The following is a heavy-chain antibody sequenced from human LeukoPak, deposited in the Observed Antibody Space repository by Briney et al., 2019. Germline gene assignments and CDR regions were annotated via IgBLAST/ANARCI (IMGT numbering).Heavy chain of an antibody. CDR1: GYTFTGYY. CDR3: ARVGYYDSSGYVARKRSLYFQH. CDR2: INPNSGGT. J-gene: IGHJ1*01. V-gene: IGHV1-2*02. D-gene: IGHD3-22*01. Sequence: ASVKVSCKASGYTFTGYYMHWVRQAPGQGLEWMGWINPNSGGTNYAQKFQGRVTMTRDTSISTAYMELSRLRSDDTAVYYCARVGYYDSSGYVARKRSLYFQHWGQGTLVTVSS.